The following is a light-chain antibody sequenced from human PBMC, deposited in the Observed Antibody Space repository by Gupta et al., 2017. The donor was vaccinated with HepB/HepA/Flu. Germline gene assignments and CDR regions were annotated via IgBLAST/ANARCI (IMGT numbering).Light chain of an antibody. CDR1: NSNIGSNT. Sequence: QSVLTQPPSASGTPGQRVTTSCSGSNSNIGSNTVSWYQLLPGTAPKLLIYNNNQRPSGVPDRFSGSKSGTSASLAISGLQSEDEADYFCAAWDDNLNDPLYVFGTGTKVTVL. V-gene: IGLV1-44*01. CDR3: AAWDDNLNDPLYV. J-gene: IGLJ1*01. CDR2: NNN.